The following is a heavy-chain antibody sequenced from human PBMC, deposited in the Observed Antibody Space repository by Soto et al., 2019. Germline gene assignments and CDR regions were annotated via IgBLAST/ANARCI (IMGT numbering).Heavy chain of an antibody. CDR1: GFTFSSYG. CDR3: AKDYEDAFDI. CDR2: ISYDGSNK. D-gene: IGHD5-12*01. V-gene: IGHV3-30*18. Sequence: QVQLVESGGGVVQPGRSLRLSCAASGFTFSSYGMHWVRQAPGKGLEWVAVISYDGSNKYYADSVKGRFTISRDNSKNTLDLQMNSLRAEDTAVYYCAKDYEDAFDIWGQGTMVTVSS. J-gene: IGHJ3*02.